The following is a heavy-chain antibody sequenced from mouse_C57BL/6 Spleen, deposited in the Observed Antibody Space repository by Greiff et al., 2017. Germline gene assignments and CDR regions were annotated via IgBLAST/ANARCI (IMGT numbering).Heavy chain of an antibody. J-gene: IGHJ3*01. D-gene: IGHD2-3*01. CDR2: INPYNGDT. CDR3: ARLGYYEFAY. CDR1: GYSFTGYF. V-gene: IGHV1-20*01. Sequence: DVKLQESGPELVKPGDSVKISCKASGYSFTGYFMNWVMQSHGKSLEWIGRINPYNGDTFYNQKFKGKATLTVDKSSSTAHMELRSLTSEDSAVYYCARLGYYEFAYWGQGTLVTVSA.